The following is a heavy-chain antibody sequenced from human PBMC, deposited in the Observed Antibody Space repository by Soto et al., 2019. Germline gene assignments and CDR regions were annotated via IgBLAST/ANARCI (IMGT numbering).Heavy chain of an antibody. CDR3: AKDRKSGSGWYWDY. D-gene: IGHD6-19*01. J-gene: IGHJ4*02. V-gene: IGHV3-23*01. CDR2: ISASGGTT. CDR1: GFTFSDYA. Sequence: GGSLRLSCAASGFTFSDYAMSWVRQAPGKGLEWVSAISASGGTTYYADSVRGRFTISRDNSKNTLYLQMNSLRAEDTVVYYCAKDRKSGSGWYWDYWGQGTLVTVSS.